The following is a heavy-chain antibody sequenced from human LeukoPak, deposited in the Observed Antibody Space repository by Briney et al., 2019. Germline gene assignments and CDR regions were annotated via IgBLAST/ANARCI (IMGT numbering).Heavy chain of an antibody. CDR2: ISYDGSNK. Sequence: GGSLRLSCAASGFTFSSYAMHWVRQAPGKGLEWVAVISYDGSNKYYADSVKGRFTISRDNSKNTLYLQMNSLRAEDTAVYYCARDRAGLWFGANNWFDPWGQGTLVTVSS. J-gene: IGHJ5*02. CDR3: ARDRAGLWFGANNWFDP. D-gene: IGHD3-10*01. CDR1: GFTFSSYA. V-gene: IGHV3-30-3*01.